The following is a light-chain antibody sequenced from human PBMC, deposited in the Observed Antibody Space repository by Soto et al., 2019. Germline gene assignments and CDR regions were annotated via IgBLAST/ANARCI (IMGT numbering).Light chain of an antibody. CDR2: DVS. CDR3: CSYAGSYTWV. V-gene: IGLV2-11*01. J-gene: IGLJ3*02. Sequence: QSALTQPRSVSGSPGQSVTISCPGTSSDVGGYNYVSWYQQHPGKAPKLMIYDVSKRPSWVPDRFSGSKSGNTASLTISGFQAEDEADYYCCSYAGSYTWVFGGGTKLTVL. CDR1: SSDVGGYNY.